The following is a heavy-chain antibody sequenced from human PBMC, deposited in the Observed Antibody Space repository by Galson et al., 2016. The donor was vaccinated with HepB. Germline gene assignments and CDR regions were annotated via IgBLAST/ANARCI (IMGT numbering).Heavy chain of an antibody. D-gene: IGHD6-13*01. CDR3: ARVLAAVGYYYYGMDV. CDR1: GGSISSSSHY. V-gene: IGHV4-39*07. J-gene: IGHJ6*02. Sequence: ETLSLTCTVSGGSISSSSHYWGWIRQPPGKGLEWIGTIHYSGSTDYNPSLKSRVTIFVDTPKNKFYLMLSSVTAADTAVYYCARVLAAVGYYYYGMDVWGQGTTVTVSS. CDR2: IHYSGST.